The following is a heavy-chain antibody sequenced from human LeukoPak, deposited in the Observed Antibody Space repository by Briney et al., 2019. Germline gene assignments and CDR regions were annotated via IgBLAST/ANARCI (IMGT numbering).Heavy chain of an antibody. Sequence: GGSLRLSCAASGFSFSSYAMSWVRQAPGKGLEWVSAISGSGGSTYYADSVKGRFTTSRDNSKNTLYLQMNSLRAEDTAVYYCAKDSKLLDDYWGQGTLVTVSS. J-gene: IGHJ4*02. CDR2: ISGSGGST. CDR1: GFSFSSYA. V-gene: IGHV3-23*01. CDR3: AKDSKLLDDY.